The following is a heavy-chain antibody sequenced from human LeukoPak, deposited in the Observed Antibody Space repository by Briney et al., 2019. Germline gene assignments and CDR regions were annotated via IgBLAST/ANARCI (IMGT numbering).Heavy chain of an antibody. Sequence: GGSLRLSCAASGFTFGNAWMSWVRQAPGKGLEWVGFIRSKAYGGTTKNAASVKGRFTISRDDSRSIAYLQMNSLKTEDTAVYYCTRRYNYDSSGYYYVRDAFDIWGQGTMVTVSS. D-gene: IGHD3-22*01. V-gene: IGHV3-49*04. CDR2: IRSKAYGGTT. CDR1: GFTFGNAW. CDR3: TRRYNYDSSGYYYVRDAFDI. J-gene: IGHJ3*02.